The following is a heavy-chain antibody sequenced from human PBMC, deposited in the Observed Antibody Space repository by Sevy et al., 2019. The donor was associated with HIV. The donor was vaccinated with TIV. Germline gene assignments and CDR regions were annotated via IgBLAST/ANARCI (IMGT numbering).Heavy chain of an antibody. CDR3: ARDQLEPGDDNWFDP. V-gene: IGHV4-61*02. D-gene: IGHD1-1*01. CDR2: IYTSGST. J-gene: IGHJ5*02. CDR1: GGSISSGSYY. Sequence: SETLSLTCTVSGGSISSGSYYWSWIRQPAGKGLEWIGRIYTSGSTNYNPSLKSRVTISVDTSKNQFSLKLSSVTAADTAVYYCARDQLEPGDDNWFDPWGQGTLVTVSS.